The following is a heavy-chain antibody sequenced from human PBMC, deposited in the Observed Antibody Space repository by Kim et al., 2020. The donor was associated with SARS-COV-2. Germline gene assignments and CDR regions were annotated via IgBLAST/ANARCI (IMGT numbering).Heavy chain of an antibody. CDR3: AENPAPADAFEI. J-gene: IGHJ3*02. Sequence: NNNPSLKSRGTRSVDTAKNQFTMKLSSVTAADTAVYYCAENPAPADAFEIWGQGTMVTVSS. D-gene: IGHD6-25*01. V-gene: IGHV4-59*12.